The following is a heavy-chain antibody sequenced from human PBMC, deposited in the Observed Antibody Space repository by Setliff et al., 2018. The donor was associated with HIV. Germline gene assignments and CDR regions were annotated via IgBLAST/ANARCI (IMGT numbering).Heavy chain of an antibody. CDR2: ISTYNGNT. J-gene: IGHJ5*02. CDR3: ARVVEASWFDT. V-gene: IGHV1-18*01. CDR1: GSTSISYG. Sequence: ASVKVSCKASGSTSISYGVSWVRQAPGQGLEWIGWISTYNGNTHYAQKVQGRITMTTDTSTTTSYMELRSLRSDDTAVYYSARVVEASWFDTWGQGTLVTVSS.